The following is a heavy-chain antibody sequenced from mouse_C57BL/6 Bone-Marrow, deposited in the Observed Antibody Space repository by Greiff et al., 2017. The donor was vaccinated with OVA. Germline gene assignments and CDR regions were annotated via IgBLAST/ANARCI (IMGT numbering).Heavy chain of an antibody. Sequence: VQLQESGAELARPGASVKMSCKASGYTFTSYTMHWVKQRPGQGLEWIGYINPSSGYTKYNQKFKDKATLTADKSSSTAYMQLSSLTSEDSAVYYCARHYYGLYAMDYWGQGTSVTVSS. D-gene: IGHD1-1*01. J-gene: IGHJ4*01. CDR1: GYTFTSYT. CDR3: ARHYYGLYAMDY. V-gene: IGHV1-4*01. CDR2: INPSSGYT.